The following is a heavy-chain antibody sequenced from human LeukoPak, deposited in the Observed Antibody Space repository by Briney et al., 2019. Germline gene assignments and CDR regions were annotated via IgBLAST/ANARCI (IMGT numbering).Heavy chain of an antibody. CDR3: AKQLGYCSDGSCYFPY. J-gene: IGHJ4*02. Sequence: GGSLRLSCAASGFTFSSYAMHWVRQAPGKGLEWVSAISNNGGYTYYADSVQGRFTISRDNSKSTLCLQMNSLRAEDTAVYYCAKQLGYCSDGSCYFPYWGQRTLVTVSS. CDR1: GFTFSSYA. V-gene: IGHV3-23*01. D-gene: IGHD2-15*01. CDR2: ISNNGGYT.